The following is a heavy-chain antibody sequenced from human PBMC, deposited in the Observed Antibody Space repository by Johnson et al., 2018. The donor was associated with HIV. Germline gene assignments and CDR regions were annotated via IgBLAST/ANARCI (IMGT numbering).Heavy chain of an antibody. J-gene: IGHJ3*02. D-gene: IGHD3-10*01. V-gene: IGHV3-30*02. CDR1: GFTFSNYG. CDR3: AKDRLWFGELSDAFDI. CDR2: IGNDGSNK. Sequence: QVQLVESGGGVVQPGESLRLSCAASGFTFSNYGMHWVRQAPGKGLEWVAFIGNDGSNKSYADSVKGRFTISRDNSKNTLYRQMNSLRAEDTAVYYCAKDRLWFGELSDAFDIWGQGTMVTVSS.